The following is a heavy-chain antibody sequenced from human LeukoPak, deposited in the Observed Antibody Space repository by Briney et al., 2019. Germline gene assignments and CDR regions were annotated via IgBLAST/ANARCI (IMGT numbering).Heavy chain of an antibody. CDR3: ARGSDFWSGYLVY. Sequence: GGSLRLSCAVSGFTVSNYFISWVRQAPGKGLEWVSIIYSAGSTYYADSVKGRFTISRGNSKNTVSLQMNSLRAEDTAVYYCARGSDFWSGYLVYWGQGTLVTVSS. CDR1: GFTVSNYF. J-gene: IGHJ4*02. CDR2: IYSAGST. D-gene: IGHD3-3*01. V-gene: IGHV3-53*01.